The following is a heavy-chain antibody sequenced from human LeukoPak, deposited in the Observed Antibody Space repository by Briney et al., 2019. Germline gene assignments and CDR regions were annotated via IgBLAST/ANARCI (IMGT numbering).Heavy chain of an antibody. CDR2: IIPIFGTA. Sequence: ASVKVSCKASGGTFSSYAISWVRQAPGQGLEWMGGIIPIFGTANYAQKFQCRVTITADESTSTAYMELSSLRSEDTAVYYCAGYCSSTSCYASLYWGHRTLVPVSS. D-gene: IGHD2-2*01. CDR1: GGTFSSYA. CDR3: AGYCSSTSCYASLY. V-gene: IGHV1-69*13. J-gene: IGHJ4*01.